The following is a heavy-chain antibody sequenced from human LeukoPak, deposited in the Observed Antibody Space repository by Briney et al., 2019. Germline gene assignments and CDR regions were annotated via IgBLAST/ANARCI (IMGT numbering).Heavy chain of an antibody. CDR1: GGTFSSYA. CDR2: IIPIFGTA. CDR3: ASGYYDSSGYPEFDY. V-gene: IGHV1-69*05. Sequence: SVKVSCKASGGTFSSYAISWVRQAPGQGLEWMGGIIPIFGTANYAQKFQGRVTITTDVSTSTAYMELSSLRSEDTAVYYCASGYYDSSGYPEFDYWGQGTLVTVSS. D-gene: IGHD3-22*01. J-gene: IGHJ4*02.